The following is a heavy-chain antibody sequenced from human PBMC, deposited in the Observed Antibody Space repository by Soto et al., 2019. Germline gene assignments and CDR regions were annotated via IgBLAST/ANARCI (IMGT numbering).Heavy chain of an antibody. V-gene: IGHV4-34*01. CDR1: GGSFSGYY. D-gene: IGHD5-18*01. CDR3: ARSPPRIQLRSFDY. CDR2: INHSGST. J-gene: IGHJ4*02. Sequence: QVQLQQWGAGLLKPSETLSLTCAVYGGSFSGYYCSWIRQPPGKGLEWIGEINHSGSTNYNPSLKSRVTISVDTSKHQFSLKLSSVTAADTAVYYCARSPPRIQLRSFDYGGQGTLVTVSS.